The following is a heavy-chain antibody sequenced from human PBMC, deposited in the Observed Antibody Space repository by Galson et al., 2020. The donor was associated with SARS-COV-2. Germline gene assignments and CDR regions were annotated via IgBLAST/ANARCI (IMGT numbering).Heavy chain of an antibody. V-gene: IGHV3-13*01. CDR1: GFTFTSYD. J-gene: IGHJ6*02. Sequence: GGSLSLSCAASGFTFTSYDFHWVRHSTADGLEWVSSIGTGGDTYYPDSVKGRFPISRENAKNPLYLQMNSLRGEDTAVYYCARDRGGRGWWGGHSFYYFYGMDVWGQGTTVTVSS. D-gene: IGHD6-19*01. CDR3: ARDRGGRGWWGGHSFYYFYGMDV. CDR2: IGTGGDT.